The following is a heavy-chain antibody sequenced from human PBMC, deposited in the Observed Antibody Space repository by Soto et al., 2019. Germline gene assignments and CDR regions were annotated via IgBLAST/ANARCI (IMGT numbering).Heavy chain of an antibody. J-gene: IGHJ3*01. D-gene: IGHD2-2*01. V-gene: IGHV3-21*01. CDR2: ISSSSSNI. Sequence: EVQLVESGGGLVKPGWSLRLSCAASGFSISTYGLNWVRQAPGKGLEWVSSISSSSSNIYYADSVKGRFTISRDNAKNLLFLQRSSMRSEDTAIYYCARWKIPAASNVWGQGTMVTVSS. CDR1: GFSISTYG. CDR3: ARWKIPAASNV.